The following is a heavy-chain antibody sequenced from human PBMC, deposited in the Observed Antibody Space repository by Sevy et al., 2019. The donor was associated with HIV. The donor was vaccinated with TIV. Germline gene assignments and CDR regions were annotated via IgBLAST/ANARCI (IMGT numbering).Heavy chain of an antibody. CDR1: GFTFSSYA. Sequence: GGSLKLSCAASGFTFSSYAMSWVRQAPGKGLEWVSAISGSGGSTYYADSVKGRFTISRDNSKNTLYLQMNSLRAEDTALYYCAKGGYSECYLPFYYFDYWGQGTPVTVSS. CDR2: ISGSGGST. CDR3: AKGGYSECYLPFYYFDY. V-gene: IGHV3-23*01. J-gene: IGHJ4*02. D-gene: IGHD1-26*01.